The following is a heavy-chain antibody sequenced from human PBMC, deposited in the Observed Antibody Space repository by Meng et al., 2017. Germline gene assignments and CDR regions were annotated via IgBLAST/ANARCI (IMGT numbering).Heavy chain of an antibody. Sequence: GESLKISCAASGFTFNTFPMTWVRQAPGKGLEWVSSISGSGFDTSYADSVEGRFTISRDNSKNTLYLQMNSLRAEDTAVYYCARDGEVKGGTFDYWGQGTLVTVSS. CDR2: ISGSGFDT. J-gene: IGHJ4*02. CDR3: ARDGEVKGGTFDY. D-gene: IGHD3-16*01. CDR1: GFTFNTFP. V-gene: IGHV3-23*01.